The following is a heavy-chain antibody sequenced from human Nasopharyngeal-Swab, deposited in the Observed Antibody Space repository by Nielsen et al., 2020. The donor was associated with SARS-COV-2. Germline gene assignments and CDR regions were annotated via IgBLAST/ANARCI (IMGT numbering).Heavy chain of an antibody. J-gene: IGHJ3*02. CDR1: GFTFSSYN. D-gene: IGHD1-26*01. Sequence: GESLKISCAASGFTFSSYNMNWVRQAPGKGLEWVSSISSSSSYIYYADSVKGRFTISRDNAKNSQYLQMNSLRAEDTAVYYCARAGGATGDAFDIWGQGTMVTVSS. V-gene: IGHV3-21*01. CDR2: ISSSSSYI. CDR3: ARAGGATGDAFDI.